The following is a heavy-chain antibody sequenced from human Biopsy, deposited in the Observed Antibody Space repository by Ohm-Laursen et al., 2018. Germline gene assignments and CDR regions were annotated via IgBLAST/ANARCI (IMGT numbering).Heavy chain of an antibody. Sequence: TLSLTCTVSGGSISSGGSYWSWIRQRPGKGLEWIGYIFNRANTYYNPSLKNLITISGDTSKNQFSLKLNSVTAADTAVYYCARGDYFDSNGYFWFDPWGQGTLVTVSP. CDR2: IFNRANT. D-gene: IGHD3-22*01. J-gene: IGHJ5*02. V-gene: IGHV4-31*01. CDR3: ARGDYFDSNGYFWFDP. CDR1: GGSISSGGSY.